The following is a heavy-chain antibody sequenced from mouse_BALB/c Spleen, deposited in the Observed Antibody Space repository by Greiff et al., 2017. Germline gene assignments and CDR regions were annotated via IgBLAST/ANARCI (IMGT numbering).Heavy chain of an antibody. Sequence: QVQLQQSGAELVRPGTSVKMSCKAAGYPFTNSWLGWVKQRPGPALEWIGDIYPGGGYTNYNEKFKGKATLTADTSSSTSYMQLSSLTSEDSAIYYCASYESWGQGTTLTVSS. CDR1: GYPFTNSW. J-gene: IGHJ2*01. CDR3: ASYES. V-gene: IGHV1-63*02. D-gene: IGHD2-3*01. CDR2: IYPGGGYT.